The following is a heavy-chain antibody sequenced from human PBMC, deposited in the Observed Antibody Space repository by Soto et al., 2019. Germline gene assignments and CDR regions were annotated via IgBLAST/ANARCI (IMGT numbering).Heavy chain of an antibody. CDR3: ARQKLYGSGRKAFDI. Sequence: SETLSLTCTVSGGSISSSSYYWGWIRQPPGKGLEWIGSIYYSGSTYYNPSLKSRVTISVDTSKNQFSLKLSSVTAADTAVYYCARQKLYGSGRKAFDIWGQGTMVTVSS. J-gene: IGHJ3*02. V-gene: IGHV4-39*01. D-gene: IGHD3-10*01. CDR1: GGSISSSSYY. CDR2: IYYSGST.